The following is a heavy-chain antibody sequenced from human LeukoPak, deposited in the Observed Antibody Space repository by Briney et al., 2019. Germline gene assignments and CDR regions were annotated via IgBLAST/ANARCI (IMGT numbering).Heavy chain of an antibody. CDR1: GFTVSSNY. V-gene: IGHV3-53*01. J-gene: IGHJ4*02. CDR3: ARYYYGSSGYYDDY. D-gene: IGHD3-22*01. Sequence: GGSLRLSCAASGFTVSSNYMSWVRQAPGKGLEWVSVIYSGGSTYYTDSVKGRFTISRDNSKNTLYLQMNSLRTEDTAVYYCARYYYGSSGYYDDYWGQGTLVTVSS. CDR2: IYSGGST.